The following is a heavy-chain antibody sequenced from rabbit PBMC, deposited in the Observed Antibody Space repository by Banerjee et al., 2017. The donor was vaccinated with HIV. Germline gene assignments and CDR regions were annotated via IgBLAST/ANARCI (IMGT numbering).Heavy chain of an antibody. CDR2: IDGIGSGSA. CDR3: ARDGGVGYGYMNWDL. Sequence: QSLEESGGGLVKPGASLTLTCTASGFTLSSYWMYWVRQAPGKGLEWIGCIDGIGSGSAAYASWAKGRFTISKTSSTTVTLQMTSLTAADTATYFCARDGGVGYGYMNWDLWGQGTLVTVS. D-gene: IGHD6-1*01. J-gene: IGHJ4*01. V-gene: IGHV1S40*01. CDR1: GFTLSSYW.